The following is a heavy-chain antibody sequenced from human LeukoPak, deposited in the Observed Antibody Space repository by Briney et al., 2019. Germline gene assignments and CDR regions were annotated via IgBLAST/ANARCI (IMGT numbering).Heavy chain of an antibody. CDR1: GYTFTSYD. J-gene: IGHJ6*03. CDR2: MNPNSGNT. Sequence: GASVKVSCKASGYTFTSYDINWVRQATGQGLEWMGWMNPNSGNTGYAQKFQGRVTMTRNTSISTAYMELSSLRSEDTAVYYCARGCTVTYYYYYMDVWGKGTTVTISS. V-gene: IGHV1-8*01. CDR3: ARGCTVTYYYYYMDV. D-gene: IGHD4-17*01.